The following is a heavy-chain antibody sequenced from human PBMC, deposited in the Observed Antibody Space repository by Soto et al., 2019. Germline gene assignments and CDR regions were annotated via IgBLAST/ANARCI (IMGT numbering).Heavy chain of an antibody. J-gene: IGHJ6*02. V-gene: IGHV5-51*01. CDR1: GYSLIDHW. CDR2: IFPHDSDT. Sequence: PGASLKISCKVSGYSLIDHWIGWVRQIPGKGPEWMGIIFPHDSDTRYTPSFQGQVTISADMATDPAFLQWSSLKASDTAIYYCPRQAPVVPMARAMDVWGQGTTVTVSS. CDR3: PRQAPVVPMARAMDV. D-gene: IGHD3-10*01.